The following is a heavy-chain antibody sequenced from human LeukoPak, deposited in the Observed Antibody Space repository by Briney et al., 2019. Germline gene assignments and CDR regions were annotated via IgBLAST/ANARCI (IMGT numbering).Heavy chain of an antibody. J-gene: IGHJ4*02. Sequence: PGGSLRLSCAASAFTFSNYAMSWVRQAPGKELEWVSAISGSGISTYYADSVKGRFTISRDNSKNTLYLQMNSLRVEDTALYYCAKLGMYSSGGFDHWGQGTLVTVSS. CDR1: AFTFSNYA. CDR2: ISGSGIST. CDR3: AKLGMYSSGGFDH. D-gene: IGHD6-25*01. V-gene: IGHV3-23*01.